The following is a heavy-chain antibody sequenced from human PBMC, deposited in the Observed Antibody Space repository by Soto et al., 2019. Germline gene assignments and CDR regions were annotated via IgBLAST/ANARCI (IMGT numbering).Heavy chain of an antibody. V-gene: IGHV3-21*01. CDR1: GFNFNNFG. J-gene: IGHJ6*02. Sequence: GGSLRLSCAASGFNFNNFGMNWFRQAPGKGLEWVSSIRTSSSYIYYAESVKGRFTISRDNAKKSLYLEMNRLGVEDTAVYYCARDRAPFCGGDCGLVDVWGQGTSVTVS. D-gene: IGHD2-21*02. CDR2: IRTSSSYI. CDR3: ARDRAPFCGGDCGLVDV.